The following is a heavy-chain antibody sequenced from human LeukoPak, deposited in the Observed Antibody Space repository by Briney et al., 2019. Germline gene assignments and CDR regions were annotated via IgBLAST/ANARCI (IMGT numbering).Heavy chain of an antibody. CDR2: ISGSGGST. V-gene: IGHV3-23*01. CDR1: GFTFSSYA. CDR3: AKSHDSRGYSSNWFAP. J-gene: IGHJ5*02. Sequence: GGSLRLSCAASGFTFSSYAMSWVRQAPGKGLEWGSAISGSGGSTYYADSVKGRFTISRDNSKNTLYLQMNSLRAEDTAVYYCAKSHDSRGYSSNWFAPWGQGTLVTVSS. D-gene: IGHD3-22*01.